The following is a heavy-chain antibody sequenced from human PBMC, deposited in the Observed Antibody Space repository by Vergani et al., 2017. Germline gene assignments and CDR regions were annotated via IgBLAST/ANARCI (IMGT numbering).Heavy chain of an antibody. CDR1: GFTFSSYG. D-gene: IGHD2-15*01. V-gene: IGHV3-30*03. J-gene: IGHJ1*01. CDR3: ATKSCGTPGCQIEYFRE. CDR2: ISYDGTQK. Sequence: QVQLVESGGGVVQPGGSLRLSCAASGFTFSSYGMHWVRQAPGKGLEWVAVISYDGTQKYYADSVKGRFTISRDNSKSTLYLQMNSLRTEDTAVYYCATKSCGTPGCQIEYFREWGQGTLVTVSS.